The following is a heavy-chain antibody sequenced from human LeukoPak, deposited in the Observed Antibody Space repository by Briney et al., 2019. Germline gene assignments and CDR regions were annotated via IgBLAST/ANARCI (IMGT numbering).Heavy chain of an antibody. CDR2: INHSGST. V-gene: IGHV4-34*01. CDR1: GGSFSGYY. Sequence: SEALSLTCAVYGGSFSGYYWSWIRQPPGKGLEWIGEINHSGSTNYNPSLKSRVTISVDTSKNQFSLKLSSVTAADTAVYYCARGLRWFDPWGQGTLVTVSS. CDR3: ARGLRWFDP. J-gene: IGHJ5*02.